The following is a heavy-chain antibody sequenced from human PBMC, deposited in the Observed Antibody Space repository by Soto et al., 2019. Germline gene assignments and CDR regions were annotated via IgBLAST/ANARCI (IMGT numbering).Heavy chain of an antibody. CDR1: GYTFTSYD. CDR3: ARETAGRFDY. Sequence: QVQLVQSGAEVKKPGASVKVSCKASGYTFTSYDINWVRQATGQGLEWMGWMNPNSGNTAYAKKFQGRITMTRNTSISTDWMELSSLRAEDTAVYYGARETAGRFDYWGQGTMVTVSS. V-gene: IGHV1-8*01. D-gene: IGHD6-25*01. J-gene: IGHJ4*02. CDR2: MNPNSGNT.